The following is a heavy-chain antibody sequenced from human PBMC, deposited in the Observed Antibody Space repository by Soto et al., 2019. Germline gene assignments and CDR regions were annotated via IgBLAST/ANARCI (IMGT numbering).Heavy chain of an antibody. CDR1: GFTFSSYW. J-gene: IGHJ4*01. Sequence: GGSMRLSCSASGFTFSSYWMSWVRQAPGKGLEWVANIKEDGSEKYYVDSVKGRFTLSRDNAKNSLQLQMNSLGAEDTAIYFCARVACTNGWICDCWGQGTRVTVSS. CDR3: ARVACTNGWICDC. V-gene: IGHV3-7*01. D-gene: IGHD2-8*01. CDR2: IKEDGSEK.